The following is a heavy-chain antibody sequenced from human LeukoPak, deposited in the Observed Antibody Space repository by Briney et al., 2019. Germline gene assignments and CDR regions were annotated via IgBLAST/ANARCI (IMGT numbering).Heavy chain of an antibody. CDR3: ARRGGGSNPSAGYAFDI. V-gene: IGHV4-39*01. J-gene: IGHJ3*02. CDR2: MHYSGIT. CDR1: GGSISSSSYY. D-gene: IGHD2-15*01. Sequence: PSETLSLTCTVSGGSISSSSYYWGWIRQPPGKGLEWIGSMHYSGITYHNPSLKSRVTISVDTSKNHLSLKLSSVTAADTAVYYCARRGGGSNPSAGYAFDIWGQGTMVTVSS.